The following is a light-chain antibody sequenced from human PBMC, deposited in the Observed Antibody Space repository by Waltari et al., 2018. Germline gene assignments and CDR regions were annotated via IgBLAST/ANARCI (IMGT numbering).Light chain of an antibody. CDR1: DSNIGSNY. CDR3: AAWDNSLNTGV. Sequence: QSVLTQPPSVSAAPGQKVTISCSGSDSNIGSNYVSWYQQVPGTAPKLLIYQNKNRLSVTPDRSAGAKSGTSATLDITTLQTGDEADYYCAAWDNSLNTGVFGGRTKLTVL. V-gene: IGLV1-51*01. CDR2: QNK. J-gene: IGLJ3*02.